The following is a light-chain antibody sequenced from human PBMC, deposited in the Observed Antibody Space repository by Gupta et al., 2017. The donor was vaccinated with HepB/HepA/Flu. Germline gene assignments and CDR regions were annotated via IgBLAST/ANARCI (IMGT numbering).Light chain of an antibody. CDR2: WAS. CDR1: QSVLYSDNKNY. V-gene: IGKV4-1*01. J-gene: IGKJ1*01. CDR3: QQYYDIPRT. Sequence: DVVMAQSPGSLSEGVGDSANINCRSSQSVLYSDNKNYLAWYQQKRGQPPKLVISWASTRESGVPDRFSGSGSGTDFTLTISSLQAEDVAVYYCQQYYDIPRTFGQGTKVEIK.